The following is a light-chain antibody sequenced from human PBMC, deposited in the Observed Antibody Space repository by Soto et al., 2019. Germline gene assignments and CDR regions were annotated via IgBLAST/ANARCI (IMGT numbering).Light chain of an antibody. CDR1: SGHSSYI. CDR3: ETCDINTHVV. V-gene: IGLV4-60*02. CDR2: LEGSGSY. J-gene: IGLJ2*01. Sequence: QSVLTQSSSASASLGSSVKLTCTLSSGHSSYIIAWHQQQPGKAPRYLMKLEGSGSYNKGSGGPDRFPGSSSGADRYLTISDLHFQYDADYYCETCDINTHVVFGGGTKLTVL.